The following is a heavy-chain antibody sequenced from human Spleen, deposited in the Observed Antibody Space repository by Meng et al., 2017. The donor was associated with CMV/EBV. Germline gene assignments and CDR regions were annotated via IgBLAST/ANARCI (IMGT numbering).Heavy chain of an antibody. CDR1: GFLFGDFY. J-gene: IGHJ1*01. CDR2: ISKTGTTT. V-gene: IGHV3-11*01. Sequence: SLILSCAGSGFLFGDFYINWFRQAPGKGLEWVSYISKTGTTTYYAESVKGRFSISRDNTRNIVYLQMNRLRVDDTAIYFCARGLTFPWGQGTLVTVSS. D-gene: IGHD2-21*02. CDR3: ARGLTFP.